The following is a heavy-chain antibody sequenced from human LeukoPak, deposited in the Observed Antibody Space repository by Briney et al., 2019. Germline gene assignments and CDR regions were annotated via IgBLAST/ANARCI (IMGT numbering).Heavy chain of an antibody. Sequence: SETLSLTCTVSGGSISSGGYYWSWIRQHPGKGLEWIGYIYYSGSTYYNPSLKSRVTISVDTSKNQFSLKLSSVTAADTAVYYCARATRATPWDYYYYMDAWGKGTTVTVSS. D-gene: IGHD5-12*01. CDR2: IYYSGST. CDR3: ARATRATPWDYYYYMDA. CDR1: GGSISSGGYY. V-gene: IGHV4-31*03. J-gene: IGHJ6*03.